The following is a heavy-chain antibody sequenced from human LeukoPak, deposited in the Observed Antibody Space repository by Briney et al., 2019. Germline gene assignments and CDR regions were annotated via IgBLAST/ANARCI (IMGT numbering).Heavy chain of an antibody. CDR1: GYSFTSYW. D-gene: IGHD1-26*01. CDR2: IYPGESDT. CDR3: ARHAGSYSPQNFDY. J-gene: IGHJ4*02. V-gene: IGHV5-51*01. Sequence: GESLKISCKGSGYSFTSYWIGWVRQMPGKGMGWMGIIYPGESDTRYSPSFQGQVSISADKSISTAYLQWSSLKASDTAMYYCARHAGSYSPQNFDYWGQGTLVTVSS.